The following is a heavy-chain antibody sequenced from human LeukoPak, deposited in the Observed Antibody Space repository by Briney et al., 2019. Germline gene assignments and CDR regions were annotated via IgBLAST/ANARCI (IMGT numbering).Heavy chain of an antibody. CDR2: ISGSGGST. Sequence: GGSLRLSCAASGFTFSSYAMSWVRQAPGKGLEWVSAISGSGGSTYYADSVKGRFTISRDNSKNTLYLQMNSLRAEDTAVYYCAKDLEWFLEGALDYWGQGTLVTVSS. CDR1: GFTFSSYA. J-gene: IGHJ4*02. CDR3: AKDLEWFLEGALDY. V-gene: IGHV3-23*01. D-gene: IGHD3-3*01.